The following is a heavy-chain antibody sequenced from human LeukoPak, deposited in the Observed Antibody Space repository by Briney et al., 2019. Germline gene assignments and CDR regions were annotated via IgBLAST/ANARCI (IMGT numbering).Heavy chain of an antibody. V-gene: IGHV3-21*01. CDR1: GFTFSSYS. CDR2: ISSSSSYI. D-gene: IGHD2-2*01. CDR3: ARGWVVVPAAMSPPLDY. J-gene: IGHJ4*02. Sequence: GGSLRLSCAASGFTFSSYSMNWVRQAPGKGLEWVSSISSSSSYIYYADSVNGRFTISRDNAKNSLYLQMNSLRAEDTAVYYCARGWVVVPAAMSPPLDYWGQGTLVTVSA.